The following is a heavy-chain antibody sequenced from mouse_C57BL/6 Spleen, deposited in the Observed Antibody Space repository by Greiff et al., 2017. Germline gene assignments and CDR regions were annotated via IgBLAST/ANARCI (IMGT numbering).Heavy chain of an antibody. CDR1: GYTFTSYW. V-gene: IGHV1-64*01. J-gene: IGHJ3*01. CDR2: IQPYSGST. Sequence: VKLQQPGAELVKPGASVKLSCKASGYTFTSYWMDWVKQRPGQGLEWIGMIQPYSGSTNYNEKFKSKATLTVDKSSSTAYMQLSSLTSEDSAVYYCARGDRWFAYWGQGTLVTVSA. CDR3: ARGDRWFAY.